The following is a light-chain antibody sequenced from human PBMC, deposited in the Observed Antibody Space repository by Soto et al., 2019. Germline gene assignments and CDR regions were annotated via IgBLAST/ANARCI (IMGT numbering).Light chain of an antibody. J-gene: IGKJ4*01. V-gene: IGKV3-11*01. Sequence: EIVLTQSPATLSLPPGERATLSCRASQSVSSYLAWYQQKPGQAPRLLIYDASNRATGIPARFSGSGSGTDFTLTISSLEPEDFAVYYCQQRSNWPRLTFGGGTKVDIK. CDR1: QSVSSY. CDR2: DAS. CDR3: QQRSNWPRLT.